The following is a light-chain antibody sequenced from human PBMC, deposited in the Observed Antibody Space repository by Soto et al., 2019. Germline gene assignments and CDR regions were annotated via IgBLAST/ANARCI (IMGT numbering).Light chain of an antibody. CDR2: GAS. CDR1: QSVSSN. J-gene: IGKJ2*01. CDR3: QQYNNRPQT. Sequence: EIVMTQSPATLSVSPGERATLSCRASQSVSSNLAWYQQKPGQAPRLLIYGASTRATGIPARFSGSGSGTEFTLTISSLQSEDFAVYHCQQYNNRPQTFGQGTKLEIK. V-gene: IGKV3D-15*01.